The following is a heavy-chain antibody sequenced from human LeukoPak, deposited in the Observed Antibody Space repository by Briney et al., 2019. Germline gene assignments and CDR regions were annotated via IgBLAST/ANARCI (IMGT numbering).Heavy chain of an antibody. V-gene: IGHV4-30-2*01. Sequence: RPSQTLSLTCTVSGGSISSGGYYWSWIRQPPGKGLEWIGYIYHSGSTYYNPSLKSRVTISVDRSKNQFSLKLSSVTAADTAVYYCARAKHSSSDYWGQGTLVTVSS. CDR2: IYHSGST. CDR3: ARAKHSSSDY. CDR1: GGSISSGGYY. D-gene: IGHD6-6*01. J-gene: IGHJ4*02.